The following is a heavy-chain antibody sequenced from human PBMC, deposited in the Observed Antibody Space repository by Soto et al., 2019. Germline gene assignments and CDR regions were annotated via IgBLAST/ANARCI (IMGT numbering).Heavy chain of an antibody. CDR2: IRATPAGGTA. V-gene: IGHV3-49*04. CDR3: TRIGPEAAMRWYFDY. CDR1: GFTFGDYA. Sequence: GGSLRLSCKTSGFTFGDYALNWVRQAPGRGLEWVGFIRATPAGGTAEYAASVKDRFTVSRDASSSTAYLQMDSLRTEDTAVYFCTRIGPEAAMRWYFDYWGQGTLVTVSS. D-gene: IGHD2-2*01. J-gene: IGHJ4*02.